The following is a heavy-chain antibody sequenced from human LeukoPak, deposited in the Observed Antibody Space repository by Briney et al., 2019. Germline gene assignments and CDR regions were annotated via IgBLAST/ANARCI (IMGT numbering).Heavy chain of an antibody. Sequence: SETLSLTCTVSGDSISSSSYYWGWVRQPPGKGLEWIADIYYSGSSYYSPSLKRRVTISLDTSKNQFSLKLRSVTAADTAVYFYARRRYYDSTCLLDWGQGTLVSVSS. CDR1: GDSISSSSYY. CDR3: ARRRYYDSTCLLD. D-gene: IGHD3-22*01. J-gene: IGHJ1*01. CDR2: IYYSGSS. V-gene: IGHV4-39*01.